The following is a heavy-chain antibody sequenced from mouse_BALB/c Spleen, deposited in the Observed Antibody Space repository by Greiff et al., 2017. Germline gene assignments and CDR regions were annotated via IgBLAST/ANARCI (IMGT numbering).Heavy chain of an antibody. V-gene: IGHV1-15*01. D-gene: IGHD2-3*01. CDR1: GYTFTDYE. Sequence: QVQLKQSGAELVRPGASVTLSCKASGYTFTDYEMHWVKQTPVHGLEWIGAIDPETGGTAYNQKFKGKATLTADKSSSTAYMELRSLTSEDSAVYYCTRFPPGYCPYYYAMDYWGQGTSVTVSS. J-gene: IGHJ4*01. CDR3: TRFPPGYCPYYYAMDY. CDR2: IDPETGGT.